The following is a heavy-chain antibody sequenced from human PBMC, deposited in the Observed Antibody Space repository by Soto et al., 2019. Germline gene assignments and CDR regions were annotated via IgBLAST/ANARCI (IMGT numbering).Heavy chain of an antibody. J-gene: IGHJ4*02. CDR3: ARGPLVVLNYFES. CDR2: IFPLTDIP. Sequence: QVQLVQSGTEVKKPGSSVKVSCKASGGTFRNYPINWVRQAPGQGLEWMGSIFPLTDIPDYAQNFQARLTISAYKSTSTAYMELSNLTSDDTAMYFCARGPLVVLNYFESWGQGTLVTVSS. CDR1: GGTFRNYP. V-gene: IGHV1-69*02.